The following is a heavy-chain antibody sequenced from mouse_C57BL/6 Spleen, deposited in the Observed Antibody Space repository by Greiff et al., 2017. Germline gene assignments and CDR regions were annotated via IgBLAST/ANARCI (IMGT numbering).Heavy chain of an antibody. D-gene: IGHD2-10*01. Sequence: VQLQQSGAELVRPGASVTLSCKASGYTFTDYEMHWVKQTPVHGLEWIGAIDPETGGTAYNQKFKGKAILTADKSSSTAYMELRSLTSEDSAVYYCTRPPTLRFADWGQGTLVTVSA. CDR2: IDPETGGT. CDR3: TRPPTLRFAD. CDR1: GYTFTDYE. J-gene: IGHJ3*01. V-gene: IGHV1-15*01.